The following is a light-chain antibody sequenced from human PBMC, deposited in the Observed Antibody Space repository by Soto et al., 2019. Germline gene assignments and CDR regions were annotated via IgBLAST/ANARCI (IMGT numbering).Light chain of an antibody. Sequence: IVLTQSPGTLSLSPGERATLSCRASDSVSISYLAWYQQRSGQPPRLLIYGTSTRATGIPGRFSGSGSGTDFTLTISRLEPVDSAVYFCQQWGNSPRVTFGGGTKVEI. J-gene: IGKJ4*01. CDR2: GTS. V-gene: IGKV3-20*01. CDR3: QQWGNSPRVT. CDR1: DSVSISY.